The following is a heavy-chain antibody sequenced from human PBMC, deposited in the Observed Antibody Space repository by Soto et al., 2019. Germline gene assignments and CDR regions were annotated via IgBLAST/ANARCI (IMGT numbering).Heavy chain of an antibody. J-gene: IGHJ5*02. CDR1: GYTFTSYG. CDR3: ARDRWGGYSSSWTNWFDP. V-gene: IGHV1-18*01. CDR2: ISAYNGNT. D-gene: IGHD6-13*01. Sequence: ASVKVSCKASGYTFTSYGIGWVRQAPGQGLEWMGWISAYNGNTNYAQKLQGRVTMTTDTSTSTAYTELRSLRSDDTAVYYCARDRWGGYSSSWTNWFDPWGQGTLVTVS.